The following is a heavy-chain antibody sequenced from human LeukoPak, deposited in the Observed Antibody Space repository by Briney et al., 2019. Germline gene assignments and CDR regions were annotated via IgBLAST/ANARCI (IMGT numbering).Heavy chain of an antibody. CDR1: GDSISSSSYY. CDR2: IYYSGST. D-gene: IGHD3-10*01. Sequence: PSETLSLTCTVSGDSISSSSYYRGWLRQPPGKGLEWIGSIYYSGSTYYNPSLKSRVTISVDTSKNQFSLKLSSVTAADTAVYYCAGSREFRSLGGDWGQGTLVTVSS. J-gene: IGHJ4*02. V-gene: IGHV4-39*07. CDR3: AGSREFRSLGGD.